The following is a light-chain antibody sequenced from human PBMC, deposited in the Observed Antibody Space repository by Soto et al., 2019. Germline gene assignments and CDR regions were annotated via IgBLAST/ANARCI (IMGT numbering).Light chain of an antibody. CDR1: QSVSSY. V-gene: IGKV3-11*01. Sequence: EIVLTQSPANLSLSPGERATLSCRASQSVSSYLACYQQKPGQAPRLLIYDASNRATCIPARFSGSGSGTDFTLPISSLEPEDFAVYYCQQRSNWPPHTFGQGTKLEIK. J-gene: IGKJ2*01. CDR3: QQRSNWPPHT. CDR2: DAS.